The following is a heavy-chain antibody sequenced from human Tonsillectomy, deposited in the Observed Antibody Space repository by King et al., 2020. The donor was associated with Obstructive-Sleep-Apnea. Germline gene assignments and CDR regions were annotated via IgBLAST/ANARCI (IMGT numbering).Heavy chain of an antibody. J-gene: IGHJ4*02. D-gene: IGHD3-3*01. CDR3: TRARKRLRFLEWLLNGGYFDY. Sequence: VQLVESGGGLVQPGRSLRLSCTASGFTFGDYAMSWFRQAPGKGLEWVGFIRSKAYGGTTEYAASVKGRFTISRDDSKSIAYLQMNSLKTEDTAVYYCTRARKRLRFLEWLLNGGYFDYCGQGTLVTVSS. V-gene: IGHV3-49*03. CDR1: GFTFGDYA. CDR2: IRSKAYGGTT.